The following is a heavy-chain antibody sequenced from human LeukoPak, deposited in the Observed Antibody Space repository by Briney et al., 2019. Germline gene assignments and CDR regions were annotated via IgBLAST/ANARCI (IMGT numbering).Heavy chain of an antibody. Sequence: GGSLRLSCAASGFTFSSYAMSWVRQAPGKGLEWVSAISGSGGSTYYADSVKGRFTISRDNSKNTLYLQMDSLRAEDTAVYYCAKGEYSSSWLLDYWGQGTLVTVSS. J-gene: IGHJ4*02. CDR3: AKGEYSSSWLLDY. V-gene: IGHV3-23*01. D-gene: IGHD6-13*01. CDR2: ISGSGGST. CDR1: GFTFSSYA.